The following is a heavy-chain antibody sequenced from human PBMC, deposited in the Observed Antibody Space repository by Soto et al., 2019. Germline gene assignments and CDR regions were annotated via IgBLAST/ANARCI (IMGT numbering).Heavy chain of an antibody. J-gene: IGHJ4*02. CDR1: GYTFTSYG. CDR3: ARGSEREYSGYDFLRLAY. V-gene: IGHV1-2*04. D-gene: IGHD5-12*01. Sequence: GASVKVSCKASGYTFTSYGISWVRQAPGQGLEWMGWISPNSGGTNYAHKFQGWVTMTRDTSISTAYMELSRLKSDDTAVYYCARGSEREYSGYDFLRLAYWGQGTLVTVSS. CDR2: ISPNSGGT.